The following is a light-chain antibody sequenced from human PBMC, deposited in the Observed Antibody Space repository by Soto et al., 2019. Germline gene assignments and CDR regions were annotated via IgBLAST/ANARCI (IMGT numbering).Light chain of an antibody. CDR2: GAS. Sequence: EVVLTQSPATLSVSPGEGVTLSCRASQGIGDTLAWYQHKPGQTPRLLTYGASTRATGVPARFSGSGSGIEFTLTISSLQSEDSAFYYCQQYFNWPLTWTFGPGTKVDIK. J-gene: IGKJ3*01. CDR3: QQYFNWPLTWT. CDR1: QGIGDT. V-gene: IGKV3-15*01.